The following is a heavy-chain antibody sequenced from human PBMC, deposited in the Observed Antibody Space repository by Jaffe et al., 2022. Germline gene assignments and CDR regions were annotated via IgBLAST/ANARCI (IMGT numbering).Heavy chain of an antibody. J-gene: IGHJ3*02. CDR1: GFTFSSYA. V-gene: IGHV3-23*01. CDR2: ISGSGGST. CDR3: AKYSEIEKLTWIQLWFDDAFDI. Sequence: EVQLLESGGGLVQPGGSLRLSCAASGFTFSSYAMSWVRQAPGKGLEWVSAISGSGGSTYYADSVKGRFTISRDNSKNTLYLQMNSLRAEDTAVYYCAKYSEIEKLTWIQLWFDDAFDIWGQGTMVTVSS. D-gene: IGHD5-18*01.